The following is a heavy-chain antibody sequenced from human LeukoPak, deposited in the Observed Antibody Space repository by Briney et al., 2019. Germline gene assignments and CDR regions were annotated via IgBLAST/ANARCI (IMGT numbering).Heavy chain of an antibody. D-gene: IGHD5-12*01. CDR1: GFTVSSNY. Sequence: AGSLRLSCAASGFTVSSNYMSWVRQAPGKGLEWVAYISSSGSTIYYADSVKGRFTISRDNAKNLLQLQWNNLRAEDTAVYFCAREYTGYDLWGQGSLVTVSS. V-gene: IGHV3-11*01. CDR2: ISSSGSTI. J-gene: IGHJ4*02. CDR3: AREYTGYDL.